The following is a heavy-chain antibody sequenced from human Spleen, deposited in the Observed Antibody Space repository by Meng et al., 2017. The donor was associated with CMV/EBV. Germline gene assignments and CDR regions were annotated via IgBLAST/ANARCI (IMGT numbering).Heavy chain of an antibody. CDR1: GYTFTSYD. J-gene: IGHJ4*02. Sequence: ASVKVSCKASGYTFTSYDINWVRQATGQGLEWMGWMNPNSGNTGYAQKFQGRVTMTRNTSISTAYMELSSLRSEDTAVNYCASTEVGATGDGDYWDQGTLVTVSS. CDR2: MNPNSGNT. V-gene: IGHV1-8*01. CDR3: ASTEVGATGDGDY. D-gene: IGHD1-26*01.